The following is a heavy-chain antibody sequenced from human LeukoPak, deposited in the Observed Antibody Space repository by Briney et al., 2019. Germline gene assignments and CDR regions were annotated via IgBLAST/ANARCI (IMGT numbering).Heavy chain of an antibody. V-gene: IGHV3-23*01. CDR2: ISGSGGST. Sequence: GGSLRLSCAASGFTFSGYAMSWVRQAPGKGLEWVSAISGSGGSTYYADSVKGRFTISRDNSKNTLYLQMNSLRAEDTAVYYCATSREESSGWFQENYYFDYWGQGTLVTVSS. J-gene: IGHJ4*02. CDR1: GFTFSGYA. D-gene: IGHD6-19*01. CDR3: ATSREESSGWFQENYYFDY.